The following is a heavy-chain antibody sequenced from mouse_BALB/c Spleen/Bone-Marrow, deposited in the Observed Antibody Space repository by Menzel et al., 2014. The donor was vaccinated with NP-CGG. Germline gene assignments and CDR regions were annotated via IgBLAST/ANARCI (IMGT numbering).Heavy chain of an antibody. Sequence: EVQGVESGGDLVKPGGSLKLSCAASGFTFSHYGMSWVRQTPDKRLEWVATIGSGGTYIYYSDSVKGRFTISRDNAKNTLYLQMSSLKSEDTAMYYCARHLLLRSSNTMDYWGQGTSVTVSS. J-gene: IGHJ4*01. CDR2: IGSGGTYI. V-gene: IGHV5-6*01. CDR1: GFTFSHYG. D-gene: IGHD1-1*01. CDR3: ARHLLLRSSNTMDY.